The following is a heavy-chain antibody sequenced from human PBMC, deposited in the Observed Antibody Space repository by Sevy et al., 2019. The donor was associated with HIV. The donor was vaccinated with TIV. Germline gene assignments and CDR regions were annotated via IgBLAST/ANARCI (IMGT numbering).Heavy chain of an antibody. CDR1: GFPFSYYW. CDR3: VADYSAGWAFGS. CDR2: INQDESTK. D-gene: IGHD6-19*01. Sequence: GGSLRVSCAASGFPFSYYWMHWVRQAPGKGLEWVATINQDESTKFYFDSMKGRFTVSRDNAKNSLYLLMNSLRAEDTAIYYCVADYSAGWAFGSWGQGTLVTVSS. V-gene: IGHV3-7*03. J-gene: IGHJ5*02.